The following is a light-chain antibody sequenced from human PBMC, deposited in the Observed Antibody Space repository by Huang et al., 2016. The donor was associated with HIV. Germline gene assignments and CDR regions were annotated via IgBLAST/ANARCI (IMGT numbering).Light chain of an antibody. J-gene: IGKJ1*01. CDR3: QQYYSSPQT. Sequence: DIIMTQSPDSLAVSLGERATLHCRSSQSVYSSSTSKDYMAWFQQKPGQPPRVLLFWASTREAGVPDRFSGSGSGTHFTLTIANLEAEDAAIYYCQQYYSSPQTFGQGTRVEVK. CDR1: QSVYSSSTSKDY. V-gene: IGKV4-1*01. CDR2: WAS.